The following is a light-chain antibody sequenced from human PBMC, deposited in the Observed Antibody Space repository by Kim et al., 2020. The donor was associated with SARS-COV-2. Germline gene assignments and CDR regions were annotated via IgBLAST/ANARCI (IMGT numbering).Light chain of an antibody. J-gene: IGKJ2*01. Sequence: EIVLTQSPATLSLSPGERATLSCRASQSVSSSLAWYQHKPGQAPRLLVYDTSTRATGIPARFSGSGSETDFTLTISSLEPEDFAVYYCLQRNTWPYTFGQGTKVDIK. CDR3: LQRNTWPYT. CDR2: DTS. CDR1: QSVSSS. V-gene: IGKV3-11*01.